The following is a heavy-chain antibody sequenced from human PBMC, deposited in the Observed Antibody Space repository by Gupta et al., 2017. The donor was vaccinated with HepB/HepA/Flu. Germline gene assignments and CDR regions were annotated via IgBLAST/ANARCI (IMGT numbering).Heavy chain of an antibody. Sequence: QVQLVQSGAEVKKPGSSVKVSCKASGGTFSSYAISWVRPAPGQGLEWMGGIIPIFGTANYAQKFQGRVTITADESTSTAYMELSSLRSEDTAVYYCARDQGYCSSTSCYGWFDPWGQGTLVTVSS. CDR2: IIPIFGTA. CDR3: ARDQGYCSSTSCYGWFDP. V-gene: IGHV1-69*01. D-gene: IGHD2-2*01. CDR1: GGTFSSYA. J-gene: IGHJ5*02.